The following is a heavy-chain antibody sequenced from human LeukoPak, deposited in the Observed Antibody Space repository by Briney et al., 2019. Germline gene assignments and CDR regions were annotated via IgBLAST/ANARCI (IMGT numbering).Heavy chain of an antibody. CDR1: GGSISSYY. CDR3: TRPSTYCSGGSCYRVFDY. Sequence: SETLSLTCTVSGGSISSYYWSWIRQPPGKGLEWIGYIYYSGSTNYNPSLKSRVTISVDTSKNQFSLKLSSVTAADTAVYYCTRPSTYCSGGSCYRVFDYWGQGTLVTVSS. CDR2: IYYSGST. V-gene: IGHV4-59*01. D-gene: IGHD2-15*01. J-gene: IGHJ4*02.